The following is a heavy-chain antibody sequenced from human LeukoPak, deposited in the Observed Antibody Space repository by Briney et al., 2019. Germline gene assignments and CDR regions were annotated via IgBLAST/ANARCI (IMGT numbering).Heavy chain of an antibody. CDR1: GGSISSYY. V-gene: IGHV4-59*01. CDR2: IYYSGST. D-gene: IGHD5-12*01. J-gene: IGHJ4*02. Sequence: SETLSLTCIVSGGSISSYYWSWIRQPPGKGLEWIGYIYYSGSTNYNPSLKSRVTISVDTSKNQFSLKLSSVTAADTAVYYCARALSDIVATGFDYWGQGTLVTVSS. CDR3: ARALSDIVATGFDY.